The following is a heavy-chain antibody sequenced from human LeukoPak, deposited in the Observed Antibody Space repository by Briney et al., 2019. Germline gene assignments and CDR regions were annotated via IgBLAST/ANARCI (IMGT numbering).Heavy chain of an antibody. CDR3: ARGRGHSYGQYYFSY. CDR2: IYYTGST. V-gene: IGHV4-59*01. Sequence: PSETLSLTCTVSGGSISGYYWSWIRQPPGKGLEWIGYIYYTGSTNYNPSLKSRVIISVDTSKNQSSLKVSSVTAADTAVYYCARGRGHSYGQYYFSYWGQGTLVTVSS. CDR1: GGSISGYY. J-gene: IGHJ4*02. D-gene: IGHD5-18*01.